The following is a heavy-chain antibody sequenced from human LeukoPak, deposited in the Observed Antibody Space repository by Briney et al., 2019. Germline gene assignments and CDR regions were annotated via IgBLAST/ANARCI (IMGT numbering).Heavy chain of an antibody. D-gene: IGHD2-2*01. Sequence: PSETLSLTCAVYGGSFSGYYWSWIRQPVGKGLEWIGRIYTSGSTNYSPSLKSRVTMSVDTSKNQFSLKLSSVTAADTAVYYCARDYGVVVVPAVHYYYYGMDVWGQGTTVTVSS. CDR2: IYTSGST. J-gene: IGHJ6*02. CDR1: GGSFSGYY. CDR3: ARDYGVVVVPAVHYYYYGMDV. V-gene: IGHV4-4*07.